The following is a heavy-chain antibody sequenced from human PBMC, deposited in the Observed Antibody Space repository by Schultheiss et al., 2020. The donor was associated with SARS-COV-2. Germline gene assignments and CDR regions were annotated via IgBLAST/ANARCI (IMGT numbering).Heavy chain of an antibody. J-gene: IGHJ5*02. CDR1: GGSISSYY. D-gene: IGHD2-21*02. Sequence: SETLSLTCSVSGGSISSYYWSWIRQPPGKGLEWIGYIYYSGSTYYNPSLKSRVTISVHTSKNQFSLKLSSVTAADTAVYYCARDFSSRTYCGGDCYSGGWFDPWGQGTLVTVSS. CDR3: ARDFSSRTYCGGDCYSGGWFDP. CDR2: IYYSGST. V-gene: IGHV4-59*12.